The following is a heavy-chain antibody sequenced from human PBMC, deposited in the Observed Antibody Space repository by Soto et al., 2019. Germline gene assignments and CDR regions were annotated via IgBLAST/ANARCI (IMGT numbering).Heavy chain of an antibody. V-gene: IGHV1-18*01. CDR1: GYTFTSYG. CDR3: ARVAPLRFLEWLSNWFDP. Sequence: ASVKVSCKASGYTFTSYGISWVRQAPGQGLEWMGWISAYNGNTNYAQKLQGRVTMTADTSTSTAYMELRSLRSDDTAVYYCARVAPLRFLEWLSNWFDPWGQGTLVTVSS. D-gene: IGHD3-3*01. J-gene: IGHJ5*02. CDR2: ISAYNGNT.